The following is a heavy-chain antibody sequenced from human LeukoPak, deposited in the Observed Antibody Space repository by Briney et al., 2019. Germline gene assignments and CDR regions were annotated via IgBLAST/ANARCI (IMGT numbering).Heavy chain of an antibody. D-gene: IGHD6-13*01. CDR2: INPGGST. CDR1: GGSFSGYS. CDR3: TRRFRLAGESSRWSLVGNWFDP. V-gene: IGHV4-34*01. J-gene: IGHJ5*02. Sequence: PSETLSPTCAVYGGSFSGYSWSGVREPPGGGVGWVGEINPGGSTNYNPSLKSRVTISVDTSKHQFSLKLTSETATDTAVYYCTRRFRLAGESSRWSLVGNWFDPWGQGTLVTVSS.